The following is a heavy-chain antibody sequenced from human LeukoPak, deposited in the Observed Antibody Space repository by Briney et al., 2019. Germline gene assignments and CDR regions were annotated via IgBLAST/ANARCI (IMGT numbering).Heavy chain of an antibody. CDR1: GYSISSGYY. V-gene: IGHV4-38-2*02. D-gene: IGHD2-21*02. J-gene: IGHJ3*02. CDR3: ARDPLLVVVTATDAFDI. Sequence: PSETLSLTCTVSGYSISSGYYWGWIRQPPGKGLEWIGSIYHRGSTYYNPSLKSRVTISVDTSKNQFSLKLSSVTAADTAVYYCARDPLLVVVTATDAFDIWGQGTMVTVSS. CDR2: IYHRGST.